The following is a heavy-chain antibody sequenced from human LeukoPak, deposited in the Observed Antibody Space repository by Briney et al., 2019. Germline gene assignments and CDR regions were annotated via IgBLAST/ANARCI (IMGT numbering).Heavy chain of an antibody. Sequence: PGGSLRLSCAASGFTFSSYAMSWVRQAPGKGREGVSAISGSGGSTYYADSVKGRFTISRDTPKNTLYLKMNSLRAEDTAVYYCAKGVLGAAAGTAQYYFDYWGQGTLVTVSS. V-gene: IGHV3-23*01. J-gene: IGHJ4*02. CDR3: AKGVLGAAAGTAQYYFDY. CDR1: GFTFSSYA. CDR2: ISGSGGST. D-gene: IGHD6-13*01.